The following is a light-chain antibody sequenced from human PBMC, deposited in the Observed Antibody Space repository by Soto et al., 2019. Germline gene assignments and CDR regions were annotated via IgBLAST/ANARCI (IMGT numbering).Light chain of an antibody. Sequence: EIVLTQSPGTLSLSPGERATLSCRASQSISSTYLTWYHQRPGQAPRLLIYDASRRAIGIPDRFSGSGSGTDFSLTISRLEPEDFAVYYCQHYDSARWTFGLGTKVEIK. CDR3: QHYDSARWT. CDR1: QSISSTY. J-gene: IGKJ1*01. V-gene: IGKV3-20*01. CDR2: DAS.